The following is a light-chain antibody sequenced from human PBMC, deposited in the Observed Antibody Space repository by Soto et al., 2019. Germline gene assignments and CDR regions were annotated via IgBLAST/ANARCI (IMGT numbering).Light chain of an antibody. J-gene: IGKJ1*01. CDR2: DAS. Sequence: EIVLTQSPGTLSLSPGDRATLSCRASQTVEKNYLAWYQQKPGQAPRLLVDDASRRAAGIPDRFSASGSGIHITLTIITWEPKDCALYYGQQCATIPLTFSKGTKVE. CDR1: QTVEKNY. CDR3: QQCATIPLT. V-gene: IGKV3-20*01.